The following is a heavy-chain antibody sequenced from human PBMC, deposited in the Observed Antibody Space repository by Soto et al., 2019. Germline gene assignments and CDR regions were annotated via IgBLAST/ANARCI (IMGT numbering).Heavy chain of an antibody. CDR1: GDSISSSNYY. D-gene: IGHD3-10*01. CDR3: ARGFGGTTDPDAFDI. J-gene: IGHJ3*02. CDR2: TCYSGNT. V-gene: IGHV4-39*07. Sequence: SETLSLTCTVSGDSISSSNYYWAWIRQPPGAGLEWIGSTCYSGNTYYNPSLKSRVTISVDTSKNQFSLKLSSVTAADTTVYYCARGFGGTTDPDAFDIWGQGTMVTVSS.